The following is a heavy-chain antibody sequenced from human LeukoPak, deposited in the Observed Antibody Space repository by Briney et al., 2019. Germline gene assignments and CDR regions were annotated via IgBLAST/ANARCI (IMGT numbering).Heavy chain of an antibody. CDR1: GYTFTGYY. J-gene: IGHJ3*02. D-gene: IGHD1-14*01. V-gene: IGHV1-2*02. CDR2: INPNSGGT. Sequence: ASVTVSCKASGYTFTGYYMHWVRQATRQGLEWMGWINPNSGGTNYAQKFQGRVTMTRDTSISTAYMELSRLRSDDTDGYYCARGKLTEGFHDVFDIWGQGTMVTVSS. CDR3: ARGKLTEGFHDVFDI.